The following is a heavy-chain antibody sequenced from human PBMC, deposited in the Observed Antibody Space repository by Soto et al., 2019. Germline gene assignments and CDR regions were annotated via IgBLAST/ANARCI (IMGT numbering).Heavy chain of an antibody. CDR1: GFTFSSYA. V-gene: IGHV3-23*01. Sequence: EVQLLESGGGLVQTGGSLRLSCAASGFTFSSYAMNWVRQAPGKGLEWVAHVSATGATTHYADSVNGRFTISRDNSKNTLFLQMNSLRAEDTALYYCARDPDAYLSLWGYDYWGQGTLVTASS. CDR3: ARDPDAYLSLWGYDY. D-gene: IGHD3-16*01. J-gene: IGHJ4*02. CDR2: VSATGATT.